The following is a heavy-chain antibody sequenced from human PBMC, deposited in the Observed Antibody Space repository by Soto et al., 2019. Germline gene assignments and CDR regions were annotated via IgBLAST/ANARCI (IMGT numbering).Heavy chain of an antibody. CDR3: AGSLVAVAGNWDY. D-gene: IGHD6-19*01. J-gene: IGHJ4*02. CDR2: IYPGDSDT. CDR1: EYRFINLG. V-gene: IGHV5-51*01. Sequence: GASLNVCWKGSEYRFINLGIGWVSQMPGKGLEWMGIIYPGDSDTRYSPSFQGQVSISADESISTAYLQWSSLKASDTAMYFCAGSLVAVAGNWDYWGQGTLVTVSS.